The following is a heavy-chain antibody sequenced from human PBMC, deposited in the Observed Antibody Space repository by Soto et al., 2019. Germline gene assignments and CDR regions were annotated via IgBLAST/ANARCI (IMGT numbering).Heavy chain of an antibody. CDR3: ARDWGLSGSFYNYNGMDV. CDR2: ISDGGITI. V-gene: IGHV3-48*03. J-gene: IGHJ6*02. CDR1: GFTFSSYE. D-gene: IGHD1-26*01. Sequence: PGGSLRLSCAASGFTFSSYEMNWVRQAPGKGLEWVSYISDGGITIYYADSVKGRFTISRDNDKNSLSLQMNSLRAEDTAVYYCARDWGLSGSFYNYNGMDVWGQGTAVTVS.